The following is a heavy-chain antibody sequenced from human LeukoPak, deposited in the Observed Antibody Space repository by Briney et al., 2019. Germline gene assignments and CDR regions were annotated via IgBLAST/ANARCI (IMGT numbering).Heavy chain of an antibody. CDR3: ARLYSGYAFDP. CDR1: GGSISSYY. V-gene: IGHV4-59*01. D-gene: IGHD5-12*01. CDR2: IYYSEST. Sequence: PSETLSLTCTVSGGSISSYYWSWIRQPPGKGLEWIGYIYYSESTNYNPSLKSRVTISVDTSKNQFSLKLSSVTAADTAVYYCARLYSGYAFDPWGQGTLVTVSS. J-gene: IGHJ5*02.